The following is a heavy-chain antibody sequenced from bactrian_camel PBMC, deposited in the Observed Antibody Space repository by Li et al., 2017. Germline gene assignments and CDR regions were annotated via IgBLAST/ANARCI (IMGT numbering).Heavy chain of an antibody. CDR3: AIHFCVFTDYIVDEY. J-gene: IGHJ4*01. D-gene: IGHD1*01. Sequence: VQLVESGGGSVQAGGSLRLSCAAPGHTHSTYCMAWFRQPPGKEREGIAYIHHDLTTDYADSVKGRFTISKDVAENILYLQMNSLKPEDTAMYYCAIHFCVFTDYIVDEYRGQGTQVTVS. CDR2: IHHDLTT. CDR1: GHTHSTYC. V-gene: IGHV3S55*01.